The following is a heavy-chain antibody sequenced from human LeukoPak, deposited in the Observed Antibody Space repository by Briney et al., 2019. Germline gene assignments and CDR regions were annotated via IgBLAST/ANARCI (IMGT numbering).Heavy chain of an antibody. Sequence: SETLSLTCTVSGGSFSNYFWTWIRQPPGKGLEWIGEISLSGTINYNPSLKSRVTISVDTSKNQFSLKLSTVTAADTAVYYCALSTTTVTTRTLDYWGQGALVIVSS. D-gene: IGHD4-17*01. J-gene: IGHJ4*02. CDR2: ISLSGTI. V-gene: IGHV4-34*01. CDR3: ALSTTTVTTRTLDY. CDR1: GGSFSNYF.